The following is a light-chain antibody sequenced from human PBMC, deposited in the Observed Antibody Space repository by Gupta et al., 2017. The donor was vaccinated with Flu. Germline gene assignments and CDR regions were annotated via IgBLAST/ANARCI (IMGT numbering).Light chain of an antibody. CDR1: LSVRRY. CDR3: QWLSETHPYT. J-gene: IGKJ2*01. V-gene: IGKV3-11*01. CDR2: DAS. Sequence: ATLSLSPGARATRSCRAMLSVRRYTDWKKYKPGQGPRLLIHDASIGDRGPTVRYSGSGNGTGSTLTMSIRELEAFAVYFCQWLSETHPYTFGQGTRLKIK.